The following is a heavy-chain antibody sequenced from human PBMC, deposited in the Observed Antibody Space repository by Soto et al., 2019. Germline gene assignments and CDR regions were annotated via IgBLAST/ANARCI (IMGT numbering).Heavy chain of an antibody. CDR3: ANRDSRSWYPAYYYYGMDV. Sequence: GGSLRLSCAASGFTFSSYWMSWVRQAPGKGLEWVVNINQDGSEKYYVDSVKGRFTISRDNAKNSLYLQMNSLRAEDTAVYYCANRDSRSWYPAYYYYGMDVWGQGTTVTVSS. CDR2: INQDGSEK. V-gene: IGHV3-7*01. J-gene: IGHJ6*02. CDR1: GFTFSSYW. D-gene: IGHD6-13*01.